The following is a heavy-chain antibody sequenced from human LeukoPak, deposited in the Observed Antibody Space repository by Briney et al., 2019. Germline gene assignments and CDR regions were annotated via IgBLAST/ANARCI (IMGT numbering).Heavy chain of an antibody. J-gene: IGHJ4*02. CDR1: GDSFNAYL. CDR3: ARGSSFDGYCSAGACDAGYYDI. CDR2: INHRGSS. Sequence: SETLSLTCAVYGDSFNAYLWNWIRQAPGKSLEYIGEINHRGSSHYYPSLKTRVTLSVDTSKSQFSLKLTSVTAADTAVYYCARGSSFDGYCSAGACDAGYYDIWGQGTPVIVSS. V-gene: IGHV4-34*01. D-gene: IGHD2-8*02.